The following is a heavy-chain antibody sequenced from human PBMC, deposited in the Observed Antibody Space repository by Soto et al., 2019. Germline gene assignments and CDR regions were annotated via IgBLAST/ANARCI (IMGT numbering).Heavy chain of an antibody. J-gene: IGHJ4*02. V-gene: IGHV5-51*01. CDR3: ARPYYDSSGYLVIN. CDR2: IYPGDSDT. CDR1: GYTFTTYW. D-gene: IGHD3-22*01. Sequence: SESLKISCKGSGYTFTTYWIGWVRQMPGKGLECMGIIYPGDSDTRYSPCFQGQVTISADKSISTAYLHWSSLKASDTAMYYCARPYYDSSGYLVINSGQGTLVTVSS.